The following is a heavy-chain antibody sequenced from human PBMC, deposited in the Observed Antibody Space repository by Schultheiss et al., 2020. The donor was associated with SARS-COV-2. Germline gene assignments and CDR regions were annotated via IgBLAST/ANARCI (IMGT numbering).Heavy chain of an antibody. CDR2: ISYDGSNK. CDR1: GFTFSSYA. Sequence: GESLKISCAASGFTFSSYAMHWVRQAPGKGLEWVAVISYDGSNKYYADSVKGRFTISRDNAKNSLYLQMNSLRAEDTAVYYCAREVEAEHNWKWTRTHRHPNDAFDIWGQGTMVTVSS. D-gene: IGHD1-1*01. CDR3: AREVEAEHNWKWTRTHRHPNDAFDI. V-gene: IGHV3-30*07. J-gene: IGHJ3*02.